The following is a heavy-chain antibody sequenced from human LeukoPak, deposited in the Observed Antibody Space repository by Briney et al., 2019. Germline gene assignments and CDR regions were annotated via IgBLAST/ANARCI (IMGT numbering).Heavy chain of an antibody. D-gene: IGHD3-10*01. J-gene: IGHJ6*02. CDR1: GGTFSNYA. Sequence: ASLKVSCKASGGTFSNYAISWVRQAPGQGLEWMGGIITIVGTANYEQKVQGRVTITADESTSTAYMELSSLRSEDTAVYYCARGVSYYGSGSYYKVPYGIDVWGQGTTVTASS. CDR2: IITIVGTA. V-gene: IGHV1-69*13. CDR3: ARGVSYYGSGSYYKVPYGIDV.